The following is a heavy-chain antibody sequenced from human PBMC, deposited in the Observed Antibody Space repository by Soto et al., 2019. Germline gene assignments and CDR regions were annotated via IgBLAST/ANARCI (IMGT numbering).Heavy chain of an antibody. Sequence: ASETLSLTCPVSGGSISSGDYYWSWIRQPPGKGLEWIGYINYSGSTNYNPSLKSRVTISVDTSKNQFSLKLTSVTAADTAVYYCARDKITGLFDYWGQGTLVTVSS. D-gene: IGHD2-8*02. CDR2: INYSGST. CDR3: ARDKITGLFDY. CDR1: GGSISSGDYY. J-gene: IGHJ4*02. V-gene: IGHV4-30-4*01.